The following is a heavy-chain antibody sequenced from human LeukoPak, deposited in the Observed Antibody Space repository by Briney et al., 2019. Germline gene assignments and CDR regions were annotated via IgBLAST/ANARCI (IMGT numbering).Heavy chain of an antibody. CDR2: ISSNGGST. CDR3: ARVGGTYYYDSSGYYDY. J-gene: IGHJ4*02. Sequence: GGSLRLSCAASGFTFSSYAMHWVRQAPGKGLEYVSAISSNGGSTYYANSVKGRFTISRDNSKNTLYLQMGSLRAEDMAVYYCARVGGTYYYDSSGYYDYWGQGTLVTVSS. V-gene: IGHV3-64*01. D-gene: IGHD3-22*01. CDR1: GFTFSSYA.